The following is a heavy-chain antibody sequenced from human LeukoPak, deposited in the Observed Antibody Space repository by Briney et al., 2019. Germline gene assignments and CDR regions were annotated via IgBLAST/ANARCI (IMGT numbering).Heavy chain of an antibody. V-gene: IGHV4-38-2*02. CDR3: ARDVDDSSGYYSDY. D-gene: IGHD3-22*01. J-gene: IGHJ4*02. Sequence: PSETLSLTRAVSGYSISSGYYWGWIRQPPGKGLEWIGSIYHSGSTYYNPSLKSRVTISVDTSKNQFSLKLSSVTAADTAVYYCARDVDDSSGYYSDYWGQGTLVTVSS. CDR2: IYHSGST. CDR1: GYSISSGYY.